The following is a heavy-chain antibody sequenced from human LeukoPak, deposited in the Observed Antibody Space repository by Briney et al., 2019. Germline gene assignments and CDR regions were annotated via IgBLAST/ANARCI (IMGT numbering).Heavy chain of an antibody. Sequence: GGSLRLSCAASGFTFGSYAMSWVRQAPGKGLEWVSSISSSSSYIYYADSVKGRFTISRDNAKNSLYLQMNSLRAEDTAVYYCARDDYGSPIFDYWGQGTLVTVSS. CDR3: ARDDYGSPIFDY. V-gene: IGHV3-21*01. D-gene: IGHD3-10*01. CDR2: ISSSSSYI. CDR1: GFTFGSYA. J-gene: IGHJ4*02.